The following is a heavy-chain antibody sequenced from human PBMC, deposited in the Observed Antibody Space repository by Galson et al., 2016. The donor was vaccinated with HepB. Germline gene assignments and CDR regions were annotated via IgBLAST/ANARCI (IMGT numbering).Heavy chain of an antibody. J-gene: IGHJ6*02. CDR2: IKQGGSEK. V-gene: IGHV3-7*01. CDR1: GFTFSMYW. Sequence: SLRLSCAASGFTFSMYWMSWVRQAPGKGLEWVANIKQGGSEKYYVESVRGRFTISRDNAKNSLFLQMNSLRAEDTAVYYCARDPGFRNGMDVWGQGTTVTVS. CDR3: ARDPGFRNGMDV.